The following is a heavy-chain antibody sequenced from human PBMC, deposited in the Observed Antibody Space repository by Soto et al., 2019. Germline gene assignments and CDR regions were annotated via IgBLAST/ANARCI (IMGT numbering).Heavy chain of an antibody. D-gene: IGHD3-22*01. Sequence: GGSLRLSGAASGFTFSSYAMSGVHQGPGKGLEWASAISGSGGTTYYADSVKGRFTISGDNSKSTLYLQMNSLRAEDTAVYYCAKSYSYDGSAPLISHAFDMWGQGTMVTVSS. CDR2: ISGSGGTT. V-gene: IGHV3-23*01. J-gene: IGHJ3*02. CDR3: AKSYSYDGSAPLISHAFDM. CDR1: GFTFSSYA.